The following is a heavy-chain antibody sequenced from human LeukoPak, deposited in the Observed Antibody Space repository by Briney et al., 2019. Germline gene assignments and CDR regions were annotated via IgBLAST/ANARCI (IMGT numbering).Heavy chain of an antibody. Sequence: ASVKVSCKVSGYTLTELSMHWVRQAPGKGLEWMGGFDPEDGETIYAQKFQGRVTMTEDTSTGTAYMELSSLRSEDTAVYYCATDRSSRDAFDIWGQGTMVTVSS. CDR1: GYTLTELS. V-gene: IGHV1-24*01. J-gene: IGHJ3*02. D-gene: IGHD2-15*01. CDR2: FDPEDGET. CDR3: ATDRSSRDAFDI.